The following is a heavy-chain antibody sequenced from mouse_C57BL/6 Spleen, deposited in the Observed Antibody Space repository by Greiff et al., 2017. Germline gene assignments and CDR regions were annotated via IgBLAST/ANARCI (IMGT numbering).Heavy chain of an antibody. CDR1: GYTFTDYD. Sequence: VQLQQSGPELARPGASVKMSCKASGYTFTDYDMSWVKQRNGQSLEWIGEIYPKNGDTSYNQKFKGKATLTADKSSSTAYMELRSLTSEDSAVYYCARDYCSSCRYAYGGQGTLLTVSA. D-gene: IGHD1-1*01. CDR3: ARDYCSSCRYAY. V-gene: IGHV1-26*01. J-gene: IGHJ3*01. CDR2: IYPKNGDT.